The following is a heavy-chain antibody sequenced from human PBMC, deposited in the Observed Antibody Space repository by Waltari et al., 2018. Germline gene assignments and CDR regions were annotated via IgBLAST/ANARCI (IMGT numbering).Heavy chain of an antibody. CDR2: FYYSGRT. CDR3: VIDYYYYYGMDV. CDR1: GGSISSSSYY. J-gene: IGHJ6*02. Sequence: QLQLQESGPGLVKPSETLSLTCTVSGGSISSSSYYWGWIRQPPGKGLEWIGSFYYSGRTYYTPSLKSRVTIPVDTSKNQFSLKLSSVTAAATAVYYCVIDYYYYYGMDVWGQGTTVTVSS. V-gene: IGHV4-39*07.